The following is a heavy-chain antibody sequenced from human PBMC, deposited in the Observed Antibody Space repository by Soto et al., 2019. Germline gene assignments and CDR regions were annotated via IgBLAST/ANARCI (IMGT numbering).Heavy chain of an antibody. CDR3: ARDLYATYPSDAFNV. CDR1: GFTFSKYN. J-gene: IGHJ3*01. Sequence: GGSLRLSCVASGFTFSKYNMHWVRQAPGRGLEWVAVIWFDGSNQYYAGPVQGRFTISRDNSRNTLYLQMNGLRAEDTAVYHCARDLYATYPSDAFNVWGQGXSVTVSS. CDR2: IWFDGSNQ. V-gene: IGHV3-33*01. D-gene: IGHD2-2*01.